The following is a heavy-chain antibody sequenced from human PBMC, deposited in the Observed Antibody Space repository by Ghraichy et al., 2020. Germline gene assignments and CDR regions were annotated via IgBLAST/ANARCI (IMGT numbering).Heavy chain of an antibody. V-gene: IGHV4-34*01. Sequence: SQTLSLTCAVYGGSFSGYYWSWIRQPPGKGLEWIGEINHSGSTNYNPSLKSRVTISVDTSKNQFSLKLSSVTAADTAVYYCARHGHQLQMRPYYYYYGMDVWGQGTTVTVSS. J-gene: IGHJ6*02. CDR2: INHSGST. CDR1: GGSFSGYY. CDR3: ARHGHQLQMRPYYYYYGMDV. D-gene: IGHD2-2*01.